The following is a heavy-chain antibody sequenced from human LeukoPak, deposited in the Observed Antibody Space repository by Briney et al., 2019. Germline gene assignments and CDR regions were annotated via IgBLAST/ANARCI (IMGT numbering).Heavy chain of an antibody. V-gene: IGHV3-7*01. CDR3: ARSIGTWEFDY. CDR1: GFTFSSYE. Sequence: GGSLRLSCAASGFTFSSYEMNWVRQAPGKGLEWVANIKQDGSEKYYVDSVKGRFTISRDNAKNSLYLQMNSLRAEDTAVYYCARSIGTWEFDYWGQGTLVTVSS. J-gene: IGHJ4*02. CDR2: IKQDGSEK. D-gene: IGHD6-6*01.